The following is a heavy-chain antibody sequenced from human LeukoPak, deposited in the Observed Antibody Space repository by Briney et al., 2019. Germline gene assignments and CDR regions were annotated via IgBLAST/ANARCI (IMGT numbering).Heavy chain of an antibody. D-gene: IGHD3-3*02. J-gene: IGHJ6*03. CDR3: AKAFRGDYYYMDV. CDR2: ISWNSGSI. V-gene: IGHV3-9*03. Sequence: GGSLRLPCAASGFTFDDYAMHWVRQAPGKGLEWVSGISWNSGSIGYADSVKGRFTISRDNAKNSLYLQMNSLRAEDMALYYCAKAFRGDYYYMDVWGKGTTVTVSS. CDR1: GFTFDDYA.